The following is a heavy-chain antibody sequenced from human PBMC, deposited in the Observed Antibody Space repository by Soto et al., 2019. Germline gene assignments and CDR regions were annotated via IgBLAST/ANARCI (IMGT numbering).Heavy chain of an antibody. D-gene: IGHD5-18*01. J-gene: IGHJ6*02. CDR3: AGNIYSYVYFPSRDYGMDV. CDR1: GYTFTSYG. V-gene: IGHV1-18*01. Sequence: QVQLVQSGAEVKKPGASVKVSCKASGYTFTSYGISWVRQAPGQGLEWMGWISAYNGNTNYAQKLQGRVTMTTDTSRSTANMEGGSLSSEHTGVYYCAGNIYSYVYFPSRDYGMDVWGQGTPVTLSS. CDR2: ISAYNGNT.